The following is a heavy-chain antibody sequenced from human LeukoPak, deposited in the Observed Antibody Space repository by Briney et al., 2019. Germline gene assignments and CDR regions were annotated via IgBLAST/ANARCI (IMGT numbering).Heavy chain of an antibody. CDR2: IYYSGST. CDR1: GGSISSYY. D-gene: IGHD3-22*01. V-gene: IGHV4-59*01. Sequence: SETLSLTCTVSGGSISSYYWSWIRQPPGKGLEWLGYIYYSGSTNYNPSLKSRLTISVDTSKNQFSLRLSSVTAADTAVYYCARDRSDGSGYYGYYFDYWGQGTLVSVSS. CDR3: ARDRSDGSGYYGYYFDY. J-gene: IGHJ4*02.